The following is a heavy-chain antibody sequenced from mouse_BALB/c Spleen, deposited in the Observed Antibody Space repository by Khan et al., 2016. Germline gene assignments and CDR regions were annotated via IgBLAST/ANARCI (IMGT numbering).Heavy chain of an antibody. CDR1: GYSITSGYG. Sequence: EVQLQESGPGLVKPSQSLSLTCTVTGYSITSGYGWNWIRQFPGNKLEWMGYISYSGSTNYNQSLKSRITITRDTSKNQFFLQLNSVTTEDTATXYCARTARINYWGQGTTLTVSS. J-gene: IGHJ2*01. V-gene: IGHV3-2*02. CDR3: ARTARINY. D-gene: IGHD1-2*01. CDR2: ISYSGST.